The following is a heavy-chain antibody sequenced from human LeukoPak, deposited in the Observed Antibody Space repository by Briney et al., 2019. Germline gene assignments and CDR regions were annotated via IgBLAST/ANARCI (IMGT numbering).Heavy chain of an antibody. Sequence: PSETLSLTCTVSGGSISSYYWSWIPQPPGKGLEWVGYIYYSGRTNYNPSLKRRVTISAETSKNQFSLKLSSVTAADTAVYLCARRRSPRYGMDVWGRGTTVTVSS. V-gene: IGHV4-59*12. CDR2: IYYSGRT. J-gene: IGHJ6*02. CDR3: ARRRSPRYGMDV. CDR1: GGSISSYY. D-gene: IGHD6-19*01.